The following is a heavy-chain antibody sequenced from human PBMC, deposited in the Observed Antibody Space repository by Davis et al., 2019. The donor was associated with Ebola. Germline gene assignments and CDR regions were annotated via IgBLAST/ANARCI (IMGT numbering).Heavy chain of an antibody. CDR1: GFTFSTYT. D-gene: IGHD1-26*01. Sequence: GESLKISCAASGFTFSTYTMHWVRQTPGKGLEWVSSISSGGGYIYFADSLKDRFTISRDNAKNSLYLQMNSLRAEDTAVYYCARGFDSGSLYYMDVWGKGTTVTVSS. CDR3: ARGFDSGSLYYMDV. V-gene: IGHV3-21*01. J-gene: IGHJ6*03. CDR2: ISSGGGYI.